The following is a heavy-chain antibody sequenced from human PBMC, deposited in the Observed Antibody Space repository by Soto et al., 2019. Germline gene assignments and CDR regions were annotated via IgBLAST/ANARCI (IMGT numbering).Heavy chain of an antibody. J-gene: IGHJ5*02. CDR1: GYTFTSYA. CDR2: INAGNGNT. Sequence: GASVKVSCKASGYTFTSYAMHWVRQAPGQRLEWMGWINAGNGNTKYSQKFQGRVTITRDTSAGTAYMELSSLRSEDTAVYYCATVADFWSGFWFDPWGQGTLVTVSS. V-gene: IGHV1-3*01. CDR3: ATVADFWSGFWFDP. D-gene: IGHD3-3*01.